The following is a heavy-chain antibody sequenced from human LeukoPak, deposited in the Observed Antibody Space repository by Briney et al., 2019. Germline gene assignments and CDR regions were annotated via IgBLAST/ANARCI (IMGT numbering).Heavy chain of an antibody. Sequence: PSQTLSLTCTVSGGSISSGGYYWSWTRQHPGKGLEWFGYIYYSGSTYYNPSLKSRVTISVDTSKNQFSLKLSSVTAADTAVYYCARVFGGNSGFSRPDWYFDLWGRGTLVTVSS. CDR1: GGSISSGGYY. CDR3: ARVFGGNSGFSRPDWYFDL. J-gene: IGHJ2*01. V-gene: IGHV4-31*03. D-gene: IGHD4-23*01. CDR2: IYYSGST.